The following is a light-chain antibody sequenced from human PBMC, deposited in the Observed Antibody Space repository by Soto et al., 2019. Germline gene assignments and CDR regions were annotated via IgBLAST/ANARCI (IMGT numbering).Light chain of an antibody. Sequence: DIVMTQSPDSLAVSLGERATINCKSSQNILYSSNNKNYLAWYQQKPGQPSKLLIYCAFTRESGVPDRFSVSGSGKDFTPTIRCQQAEDVPIYYCQQYIGDCVSCGPGTKLEIK. CDR1: QNILYSSNNKNY. CDR3: QQYIGDCVS. J-gene: IGKJ2*01. CDR2: CAF. V-gene: IGKV4-1*01.